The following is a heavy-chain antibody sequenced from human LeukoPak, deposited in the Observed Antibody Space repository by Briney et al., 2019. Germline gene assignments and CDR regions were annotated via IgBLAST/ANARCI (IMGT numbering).Heavy chain of an antibody. J-gene: IGHJ4*02. CDR2: IIPTFGTA. CDR3: ARQSRASYCSSTSCPPDY. Sequence: GASVKVSCKASGGTFSSYAISWMRQAPGQGLEWMGGIIPTFGTANYAQKFQGRVTITADKSTSTAYMELSSLRSEDTAVYYCARQSRASYCSSTSCPPDYWGQGTLVTVSS. CDR1: GGTFSSYA. D-gene: IGHD2-2*01. V-gene: IGHV1-69*06.